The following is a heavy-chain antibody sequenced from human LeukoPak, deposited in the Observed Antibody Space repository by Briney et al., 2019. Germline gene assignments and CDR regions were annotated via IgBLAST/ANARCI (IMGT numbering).Heavy chain of an antibody. CDR2: INPNSGGT. Sequence: ASVKVSCKASGYTFTNYDINWVRQAPGQGLEWMGWINPNSGGTKYVQKFQDRVSMTRDTSITTVYMELSSLRSDDTAVYYCARGGYGSAYYLFEYWGQGTLVTVSS. CDR1: GYTFTNYD. J-gene: IGHJ4*02. D-gene: IGHD3-22*01. CDR3: ARGGYGSAYYLFEY. V-gene: IGHV1-2*02.